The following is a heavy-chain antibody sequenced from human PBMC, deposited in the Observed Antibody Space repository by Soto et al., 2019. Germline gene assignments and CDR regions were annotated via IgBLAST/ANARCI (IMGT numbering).Heavy chain of an antibody. Sequence: EVQLLESGGGLVQPGGALRLSCATSGFSFSTYAMTWVRQAPGKGLEWVSGISGSGGGTYYTDSVKGRFTISRDNSQSTLYLQMDRLRVEDAAVYFYAKARSIAAYQTPDFAYWGQGTLVTVSS. J-gene: IGHJ4*02. D-gene: IGHD6-6*01. CDR1: GFSFSTYA. CDR2: ISGSGGGT. V-gene: IGHV3-23*01. CDR3: AKARSIAAYQTPDFAY.